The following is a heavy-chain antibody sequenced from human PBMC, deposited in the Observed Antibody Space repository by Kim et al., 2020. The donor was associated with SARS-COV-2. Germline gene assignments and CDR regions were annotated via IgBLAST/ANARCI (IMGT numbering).Heavy chain of an antibody. CDR3: ARGPGSIQYYFDY. J-gene: IGHJ4*02. CDR1: GFTFSSYG. Sequence: GGSLRLSCAASGFTFSSYGMHWVRQAPGKGLEWVAVIWYDGSNKYYADSVKGRFTISRDNSKNTLYLQMNSLRAEDTAVYYCARGPGSIQYYFDYWGQGTLVTVSS. CDR2: IWYDGSNK. D-gene: IGHD3-10*01. V-gene: IGHV3-33*01.